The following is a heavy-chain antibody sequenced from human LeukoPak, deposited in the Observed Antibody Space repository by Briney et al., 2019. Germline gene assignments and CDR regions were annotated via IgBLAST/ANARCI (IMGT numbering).Heavy chain of an antibody. CDR1: GYTFTSYG. J-gene: IGHJ4*02. V-gene: IGHV1-18*01. CDR3: AREPGYSYGQHSEFDY. D-gene: IGHD5-18*01. Sequence: ASVKVSCKASGYTFTSYGISWVRQAPGQGLEWMGWISAYNGNTNYAQKLQGRVTITTDTSPRTTYMELRSPRSDDTAVSYIAREPGYSYGQHSEFDYWGQGTLVTVSS. CDR2: ISAYNGNT.